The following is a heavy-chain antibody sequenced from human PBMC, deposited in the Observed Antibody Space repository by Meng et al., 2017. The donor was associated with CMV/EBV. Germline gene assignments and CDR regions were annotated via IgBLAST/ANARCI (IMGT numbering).Heavy chain of an antibody. Sequence: SEFTFSNSWMHWVRQAPGKGLVCVGRIRSKANRYATAYAASVKGRFTISRDDSKNTAYLQMNSLKTEDTAVYYCTRRGYSSSSNFDYWGQGTLVTVSS. J-gene: IGHJ4*02. V-gene: IGHV3-73*01. CDR2: IRSKANRYAT. D-gene: IGHD6-6*01. CDR3: TRRGYSSSSNFDY. CDR1: EFTFSNSW.